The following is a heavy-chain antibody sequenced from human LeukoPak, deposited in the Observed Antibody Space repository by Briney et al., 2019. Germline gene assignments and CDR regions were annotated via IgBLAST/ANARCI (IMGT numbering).Heavy chain of an antibody. CDR3: AKGTYDSRGHFDY. CDR2: ISGSGNNT. V-gene: IGHV3-23*01. Sequence: QPGGALRLSCAASGFTFSSCAMTWGRHAPRKGLELVSGISGSGNNTYYADSVKGRFTISRDNSKNTLYLQMSSLRAEETAAYYCAKGTYDSRGHFDYWGQGTLVSVSS. J-gene: IGHJ4*02. CDR1: GFTFSSCA. D-gene: IGHD3-22*01.